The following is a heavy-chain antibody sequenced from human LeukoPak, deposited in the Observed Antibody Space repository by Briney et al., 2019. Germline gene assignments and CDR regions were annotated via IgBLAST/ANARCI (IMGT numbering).Heavy chain of an antibody. CDR3: AKDMGDLEYFQH. J-gene: IGHJ1*01. CDR1: GFSFDDYA. CDR2: ISWSGGDL. V-gene: IGHV3-9*01. Sequence: GGSLRLSCAASGFSFDDYAMHWVRHPPGKGLEWVSGISWSGGDLIYADSVKGRFTISRDNAKNSLYLQMNSLRTEDTALYYCAKDMGDLEYFQHWGQGTLVTVSS.